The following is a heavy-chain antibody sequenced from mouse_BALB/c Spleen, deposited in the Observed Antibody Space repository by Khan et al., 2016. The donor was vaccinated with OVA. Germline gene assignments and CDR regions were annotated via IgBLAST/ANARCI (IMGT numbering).Heavy chain of an antibody. Sequence: VQLQESGAELARPGASVKMSCKASGYTFTTYTIHWVKQRPGQGLEWIGYVIPSNDYTNYNQKFKDRATLTADKSSSTAYMQLSSLTSEDSAVYYCVREGAYYRSDGWFAYWGQGGLVTVAA. V-gene: IGHV1-4*01. CDR1: GYTFTTYT. CDR3: VREGAYYRSDGWFAY. D-gene: IGHD2-14*01. J-gene: IGHJ3*01. CDR2: VIPSNDYT.